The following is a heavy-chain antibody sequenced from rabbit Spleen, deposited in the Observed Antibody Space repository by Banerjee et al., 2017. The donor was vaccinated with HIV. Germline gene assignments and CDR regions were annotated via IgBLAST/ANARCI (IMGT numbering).Heavy chain of an antibody. V-gene: IGHV1S47*01. CDR1: GFDFSSYG. D-gene: IGHD1-1*01. Sequence: EQLEESGGGLVKPEGSLTLTCKASGFDFSSYGVSWVRQAPGKGLEWIGYIDPIFHITTYANWVNGRFSISRENTQNTVYLQLNSLTAADTATYFCVREVYHILGLWGQGTLVTVS. J-gene: IGHJ3*01. CDR3: VREVYHILGL. CDR2: IDPIFHIT.